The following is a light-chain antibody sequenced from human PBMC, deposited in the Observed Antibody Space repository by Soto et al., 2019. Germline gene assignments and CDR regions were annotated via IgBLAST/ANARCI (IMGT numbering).Light chain of an antibody. CDR2: EVS. Sequence: QSVLTQPPSASGSPGQSVTISCTGTSSDVGGYNYVSWYQQHPGKAPKLMIYEVSKRPSGVPDRFSGSKSGTSASLAITVLQAEDEADYYCQSYDNSLTDYYVFGTGTKVTVL. CDR1: SSDVGGYNY. J-gene: IGLJ1*01. CDR3: QSYDNSLTDYYV. V-gene: IGLV2-8*01.